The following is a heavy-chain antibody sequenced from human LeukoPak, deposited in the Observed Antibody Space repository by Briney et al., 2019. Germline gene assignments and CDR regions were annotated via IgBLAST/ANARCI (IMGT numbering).Heavy chain of an antibody. CDR1: GFTFSGYA. CDR3: AKFYDILTGYIDY. J-gene: IGHJ4*02. CDR2: ISGGGGTTYYA. Sequence: GGSLRLSCAASGFTFSGYALSWVRQSPGKGLEWVSAISGGGGTTYYAYYADSVKGRITISRDNSKNTLYLLMNSLRAEDTAVYYCAKFYDILTGYIDYWGQGTLVTVSS. D-gene: IGHD3-9*01. V-gene: IGHV3-23*01.